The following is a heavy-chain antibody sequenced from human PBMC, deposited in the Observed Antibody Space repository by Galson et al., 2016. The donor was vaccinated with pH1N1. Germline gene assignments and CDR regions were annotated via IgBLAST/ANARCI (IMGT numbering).Heavy chain of an antibody. J-gene: IGHJ2*01. CDR3: AREDYYDTDLSDWYFDL. CDR2: IIPIFNTA. CDR1: GGTFSSYG. Sequence: SVKVSCKASGGTFSSYGINWVRQAPGQGLEWIGGIIPIFNTAKYAQNFQGRVTITADESTTTAYMELSSLRSEDTAVYFCAREDYYDTDLSDWYFDLWGRGTLLTVSS. D-gene: IGHD3-22*01. V-gene: IGHV1-69*13.